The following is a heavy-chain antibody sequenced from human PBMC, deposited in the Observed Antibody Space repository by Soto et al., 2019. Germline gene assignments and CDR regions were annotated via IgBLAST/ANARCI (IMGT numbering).Heavy chain of an antibody. J-gene: IGHJ3*02. V-gene: IGHV3-73*01. CDR3: TRLDAPGDRVFDI. D-gene: IGHD3-16*02. Sequence: EVQLVESGGDLVQPGGSLKLSCAASGFSISGAAIHWVRQASRKGLEWVARIRDKTNGYATGYAASVQGRFTISRDDSKNTAFLQMTSLNTEDTAVYYCTRLDAPGDRVFDIWGQGTMVTVSS. CDR2: IRDKTNGYAT. CDR1: GFSISGAA.